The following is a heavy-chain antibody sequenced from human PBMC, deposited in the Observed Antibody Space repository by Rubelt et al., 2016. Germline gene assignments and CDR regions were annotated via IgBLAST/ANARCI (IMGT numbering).Heavy chain of an antibody. J-gene: IGHJ6*02. CDR3: AKVRTGTTALTYYYYGMDV. D-gene: IGHD1-1*01. V-gene: IGHV3-30*02. Sequence: WVAFIRDDRSNKYYADSVKGRFTISRDNSKNTLYLQMNSLIAEDTAVYYCAKVRTGTTALTYYYYGMDVWGQGTTVTVSS. CDR2: IRDDRSNK.